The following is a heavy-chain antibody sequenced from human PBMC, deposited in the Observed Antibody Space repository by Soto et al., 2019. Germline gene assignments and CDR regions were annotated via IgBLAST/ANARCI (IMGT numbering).Heavy chain of an antibody. Sequence: LRLSCAASGFTFSSYAMSWVRQAPGKGLEWVSAISGSGGSTYYADSVKGRFTISRDNSKNTLYLQMNSLRAEDTAVYYCAKDWRFLEWFDYFDYWGQGTLVTVSS. CDR3: AKDWRFLEWFDYFDY. CDR2: ISGSGGST. J-gene: IGHJ4*02. D-gene: IGHD3-3*01. V-gene: IGHV3-23*01. CDR1: GFTFSSYA.